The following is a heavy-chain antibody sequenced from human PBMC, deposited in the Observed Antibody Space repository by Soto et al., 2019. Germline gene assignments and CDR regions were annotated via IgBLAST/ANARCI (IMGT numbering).Heavy chain of an antibody. V-gene: IGHV3-33*01. J-gene: IGHJ4*02. Sequence: QVQLVESGGGVVQPGRSLRLSCAASGFTFSSYGMHWVRQAPGKGLEWVAVIWYDGSNKYYADSVKGRFTISRDNSKNTLYLQMNSLRAEDTAVYYCARDTDYGGNLAYFDYWGQGTLVTVSS. D-gene: IGHD4-17*01. CDR2: IWYDGSNK. CDR3: ARDTDYGGNLAYFDY. CDR1: GFTFSSYG.